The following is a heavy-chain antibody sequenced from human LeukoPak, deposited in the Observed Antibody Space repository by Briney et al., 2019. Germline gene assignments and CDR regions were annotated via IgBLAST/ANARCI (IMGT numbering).Heavy chain of an antibody. D-gene: IGHD5-12*01. CDR2: INPSGGST. CDR3: ARHGIGGYDAFGY. CDR1: GYTFTSYY. V-gene: IGHV1-46*01. Sequence: ASVKVSCKASGYTFTSYYLYWVRQAPGQGLEWMGIINPSGGSTNYPQTFQGRVTMTRDTSTSTVYMELSSLRSDDTAVYYCARHGIGGYDAFGYWGQGTLVTASS. J-gene: IGHJ4*02.